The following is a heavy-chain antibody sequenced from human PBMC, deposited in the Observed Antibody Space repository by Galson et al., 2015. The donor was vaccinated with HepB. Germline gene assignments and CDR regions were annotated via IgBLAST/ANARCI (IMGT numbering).Heavy chain of an antibody. D-gene: IGHD1-1*01. J-gene: IGHJ4*02. CDR3: ARDASPTTDAWYYFDY. V-gene: IGHV3-48*02. CDR1: GFTFSSHS. CDR2: ISSSGNNI. Sequence: SLRLSCAASGFTFSSHSMNWVRQAPGKGLEWIAYISSSGNNIYYADSVKGRFSVSRDNANNALYLQMDSPGDDDTAVYYCARDASPTTDAWYYFDYWGQGTLVTVSS.